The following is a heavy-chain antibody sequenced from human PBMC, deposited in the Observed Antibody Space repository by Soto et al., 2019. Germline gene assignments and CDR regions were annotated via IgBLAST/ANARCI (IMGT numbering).Heavy chain of an antibody. D-gene: IGHD1-26*01. CDR3: AKDMGSRGPGKYYYYYYYMDV. CDR2: ISGSGGST. CDR1: GFTFSSYA. J-gene: IGHJ6*03. V-gene: IGHV3-23*01. Sequence: GGSLRLSCAASGFTFSSYAMSWVRQAPGKGLEWVSAISGSGGSTYYADSVKGRFTISRDNSKNTLYLQMNSLRAEDTAVYYCAKDMGSRGPGKYYYYYYYMDVWGKGTTVTVSS.